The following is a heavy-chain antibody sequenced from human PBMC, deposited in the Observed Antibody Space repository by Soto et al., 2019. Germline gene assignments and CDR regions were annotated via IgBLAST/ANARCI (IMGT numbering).Heavy chain of an antibody. Sequence: SVKVSCKASRVAFSKFIVTWVRQAPGLGLEWVGGIIPIFGTANYAQKFQGRVTITADESTSTSYMEVNNLRSEDTAVYYCAKVRYSSPMGYYYGMDVWGQGPTVTVSS. D-gene: IGHD6-19*01. CDR3: AKVRYSSPMGYYYGMDV. CDR2: IIPIFGTA. V-gene: IGHV1-69*13. J-gene: IGHJ6*02. CDR1: RVAFSKFI.